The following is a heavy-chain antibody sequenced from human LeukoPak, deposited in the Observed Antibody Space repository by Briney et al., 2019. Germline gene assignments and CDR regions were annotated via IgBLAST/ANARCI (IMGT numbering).Heavy chain of an antibody. D-gene: IGHD3-16*01. Sequence: PSETLSLTCTVSGGSISSYYWSWIRQPPGKGLEWIGYIYYSGSTNYNPSLKSRVTISVDTSKNQFSLKLSSVTAADTAVYYCARGLGVVSDYWGQGTLVTVSS. CDR2: IYYSGST. CDR1: GGSISSYY. J-gene: IGHJ4*02. CDR3: ARGLGVVSDY. V-gene: IGHV4-59*01.